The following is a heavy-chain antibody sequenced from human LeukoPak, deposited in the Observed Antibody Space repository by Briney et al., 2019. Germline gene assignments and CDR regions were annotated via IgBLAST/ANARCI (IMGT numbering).Heavy chain of an antibody. D-gene: IGHD6-13*01. CDR1: TGSISRSSYY. J-gene: IGHJ3*02. CDR3: AEVRLAADAFDI. CDR2: IYYSGST. V-gene: IGHV4-39*07. Sequence: SETLSLTFTVSTGSISRSSYYWGWIRQPPGKGREWIGSIYYSGSTYYNPSLKSRVPISVDTSKNQFSLKLRSLTAAGTAVHYWAEVRLAADAFDIWGQGTMVTVSS.